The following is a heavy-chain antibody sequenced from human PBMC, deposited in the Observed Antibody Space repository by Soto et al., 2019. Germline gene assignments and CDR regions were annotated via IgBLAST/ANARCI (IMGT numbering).Heavy chain of an antibody. CDR2: ISGSGGST. V-gene: IGHV3-23*01. CDR3: EKDQEYSGSYCHFDY. D-gene: IGHD1-26*01. Sequence: GGSLRLSCAASGFTFSSYAMSWVRQAPGKGLEWVSAISGSGGSTYYADSVKGRFTISRDNSKNTLYLQMNSLRAEDTAVYYCEKDQEYSGSYCHFDYWGQGTLVTVSS. J-gene: IGHJ4*02. CDR1: GFTFSSYA.